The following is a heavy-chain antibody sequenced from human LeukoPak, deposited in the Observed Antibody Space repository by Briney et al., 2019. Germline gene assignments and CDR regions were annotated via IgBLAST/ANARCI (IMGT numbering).Heavy chain of an antibody. V-gene: IGHV3-11*01. D-gene: IGHD5-18*01. J-gene: IGHJ4*02. CDR1: GFTFSDYY. CDR3: ARVLGDGYSPYYFDY. CDR2: ISSSGSTI. Sequence: GGSLRLSCAASGFTFSDYYMSWIRQAPGKGLEWVSYISSSGSTIYYADSVKGRFTISRDNAKNSLYLQMNGLRAEDTAVYYCARVLGDGYSPYYFDYWGQGTLVTVS.